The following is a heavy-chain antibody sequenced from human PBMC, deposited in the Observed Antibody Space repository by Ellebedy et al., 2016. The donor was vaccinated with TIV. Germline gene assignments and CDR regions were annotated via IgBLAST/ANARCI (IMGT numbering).Heavy chain of an antibody. V-gene: IGHV1-69*13. J-gene: IGHJ6*02. Sequence: ASVKVSXXASGGTFSSYAISWVRQAPGQGLEWMGGIIPIFGTANHAQKFQGRVTITADESTSTAYMELSSLRSEDTAVYYCATGAAVATIRLYYYYGMDVWGQGTTVTVSS. CDR1: GGTFSSYA. D-gene: IGHD5-12*01. CDR3: ATGAAVATIRLYYYYGMDV. CDR2: IIPIFGTA.